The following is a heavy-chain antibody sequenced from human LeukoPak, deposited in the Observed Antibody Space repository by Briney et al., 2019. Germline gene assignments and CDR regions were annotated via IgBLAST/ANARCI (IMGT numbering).Heavy chain of an antibody. CDR1: GFTFSSYA. J-gene: IGHJ4*02. D-gene: IGHD3-22*01. CDR2: ISGSGGST. V-gene: IGHV3-23*01. CDR3: AKDQYDSSPTGNY. Sequence: PGGSLRLSCAASGFTFSSYAMSWVRQAPGKGLEWVSDISGSGGSTYNAESVKGPFTTSTDNTTNTLYLQMSRVRAEDTAVYYCAKDQYDSSPTGNYWGQGTLVTVSS.